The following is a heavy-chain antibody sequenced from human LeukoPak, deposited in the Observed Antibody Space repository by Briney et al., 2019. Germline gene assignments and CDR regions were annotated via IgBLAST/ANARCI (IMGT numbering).Heavy chain of an antibody. V-gene: IGHV3-21*01. CDR1: VFPFSRYS. J-gene: IGHJ3*02. CDR3: ARDRSSSWFILDAFDI. D-gene: IGHD6-13*01. Sequence: GGSLRLSCAASVFPFSRYSMNWVCQAPGMGLEWVSSISNGSTYIYYADSVKGRFTISRDNAKNSLYLQMNSLRAEDTAVYYCARDRSSSWFILDAFDIWGQGTMVTVSS. CDR2: ISNGSTYI.